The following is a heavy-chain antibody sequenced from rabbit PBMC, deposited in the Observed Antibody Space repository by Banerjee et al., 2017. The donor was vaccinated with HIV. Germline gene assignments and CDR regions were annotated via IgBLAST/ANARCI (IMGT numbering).Heavy chain of an antibody. D-gene: IGHD4-1*01. CDR1: GFSFSSSHW. J-gene: IGHJ4*01. V-gene: IGHV1S45*01. CDR2: IYLGSRGYT. CDR3: ARDLAGVIGWNFNL. Sequence: QEQLEESGGDLVKPGGSLTLTCAASGFSFSSSHWICWVRQAPGKGLEWVACIYLGSRGYTDYAIWAKGRFTISKTSSTTVTLQMTSLTAADTATYFCARDLAGVIGWNFNLWGPGTLVTVS.